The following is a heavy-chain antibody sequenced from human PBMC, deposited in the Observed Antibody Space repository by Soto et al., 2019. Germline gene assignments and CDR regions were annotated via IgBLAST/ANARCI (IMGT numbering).Heavy chain of an antibody. CDR3: ARQVTTVTSNYYYYGMDV. J-gene: IGHJ6*02. Sequence: GESLKISCKGSGYSFTSYWIGWVRQIPGKGLEWMGIIYPGDSDTRYSPSFQGQVTISADKSISTAYLQWSSLKASDTAMYYCARQVTTVTSNYYYYGMDVWGQGTTVTVSS. CDR2: IYPGDSDT. CDR1: GYSFTSYW. V-gene: IGHV5-51*01. D-gene: IGHD4-4*01.